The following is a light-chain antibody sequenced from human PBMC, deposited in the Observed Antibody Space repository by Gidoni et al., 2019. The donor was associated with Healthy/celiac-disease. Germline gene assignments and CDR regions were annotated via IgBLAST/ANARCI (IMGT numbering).Light chain of an antibody. CDR1: QGISNH. V-gene: IGKV1-27*01. CDR2: AAS. CDR3: QKYNSTPRT. Sequence: IQMTQSPSLLSASVGDRVTITCRASQGISNHLAWYQQKPGKVPKLLIYAASTLQTGVPSRFSGSGSGTDFTLTISSLQPEDFATYYCQKYNSTPRTFXXXTKVEIK. J-gene: IGKJ1*01.